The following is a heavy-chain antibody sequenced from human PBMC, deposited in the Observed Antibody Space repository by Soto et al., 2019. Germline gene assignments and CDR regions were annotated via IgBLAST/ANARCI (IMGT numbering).Heavy chain of an antibody. CDR3: AKDRGGGLYYFDY. V-gene: IGHV3-23*01. D-gene: IGHD3-16*01. J-gene: IGHJ4*02. CDR1: GFTFSSYA. CDR2: ISGSGGST. Sequence: EVQLLESGGGLVQPGGSLRLSCAASGFTFSSYAMSWVRQAPGKGLEWVSAISGSGGSTYYADSVKGRFTISRDNSKNPVYLQMNSLGAEDTAVYYCAKDRGGGLYYFDYWGQGTLVTVSS.